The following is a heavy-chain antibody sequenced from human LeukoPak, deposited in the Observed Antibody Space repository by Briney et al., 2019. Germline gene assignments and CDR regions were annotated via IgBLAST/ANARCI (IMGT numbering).Heavy chain of an antibody. J-gene: IGHJ4*02. CDR2: VYYSGST. Sequence: PSETLSLTCTVSGGSISSSSYYCGWIRRPPGKGLEWIGSVYYSGSTYYNPSLKIRVLISVDTSKTQFSLKLSSVTAAETPVYYCARNVDTAMAFDYWGQGTLVTVSS. CDR3: ARNVDTAMAFDY. D-gene: IGHD5-18*01. CDR1: GGSISSSSYY. V-gene: IGHV4-39*01.